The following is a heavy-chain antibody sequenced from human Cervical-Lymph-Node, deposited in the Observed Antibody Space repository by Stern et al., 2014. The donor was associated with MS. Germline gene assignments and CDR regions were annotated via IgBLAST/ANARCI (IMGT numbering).Heavy chain of an antibody. Sequence: QVQLVESGPGLVKPSQTLSLTCTVSGGSVSSDNYYWTWIRQHPGKGLEWIGHIYYSGTTYSNPSLKSRVTISIDTSKNQFSLNLNSVTAADTAMYYCARDQFTTSLDVWGQGTTVTVSS. CDR2: IYYSGTT. J-gene: IGHJ6*02. CDR1: GGSVSSDNYY. D-gene: IGHD2-2*01. CDR3: ARDQFTTSLDV. V-gene: IGHV4-31*03.